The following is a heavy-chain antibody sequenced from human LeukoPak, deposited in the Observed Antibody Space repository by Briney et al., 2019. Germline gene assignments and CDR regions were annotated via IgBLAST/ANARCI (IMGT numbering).Heavy chain of an antibody. CDR2: IYYSGST. V-gene: IGHV4-39*01. CDR3: ANGVATNWFDP. CDR1: GGSISSSSYY. D-gene: IGHD5-12*01. Sequence: SETLSLTCTVSGGSISSSSYYWGWIRQPPGKGLEWIGSIYYSGSTYHNPSLKSRVTISVDTSKNQFSLKLSSVTAADTAVYYCANGVATNWFDPWGQRTLVTVSS. J-gene: IGHJ5*02.